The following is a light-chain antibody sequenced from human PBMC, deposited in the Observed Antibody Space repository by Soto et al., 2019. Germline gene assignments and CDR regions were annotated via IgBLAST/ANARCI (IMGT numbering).Light chain of an antibody. J-gene: IGKJ1*01. CDR2: GAS. CDR3: QQYGSSPWT. Sequence: EIVLTQSPDTLSLSPGERATLSCRASQSVSSSYLAWYQQKPGQAPRLLIYGASSRATGIPDRFSGSGSGTDFTLTISSLEPEDFAVYYCQQYGSSPWTFGQGTKVDI. CDR1: QSVSSSY. V-gene: IGKV3-20*01.